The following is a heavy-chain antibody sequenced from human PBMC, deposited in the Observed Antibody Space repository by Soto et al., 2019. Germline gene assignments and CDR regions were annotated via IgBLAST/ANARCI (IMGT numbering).Heavy chain of an antibody. CDR3: ARGYCSSTICSDYYYYYMDV. D-gene: IGHD2-2*01. CDR2: IIPILGIA. J-gene: IGHJ6*03. V-gene: IGHV1-69*02. CDR1: GGTFSSYT. Sequence: SVKVSCKASGGTFSSYTISWVRQAPGQGLEWMGRIIPILGIANYAQKFQGRVTITADKSTSTAYMELSSLRSGDTAVYYCARGYCSSTICSDYYYYYMDVWGKGTTVTVSS.